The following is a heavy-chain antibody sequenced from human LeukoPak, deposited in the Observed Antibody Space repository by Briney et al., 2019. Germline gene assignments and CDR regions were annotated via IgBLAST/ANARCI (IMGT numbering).Heavy chain of an antibody. V-gene: IGHV3-23*01. CDR3: AKDRWNSYGGPDYFDY. D-gene: IGHD5-18*01. CDR1: GFTFSSYE. CDR2: IRGSGGST. Sequence: GGSLRLSCAASGFTFSSYEMNWVRLTPGKGLEWVSAIRGSGGSTFYADSVKGRFTISRDNSKNTLYLQMNSLRAEDAAVYYCAKDRWNSYGGPDYFDYWGQGTTVTVSS. J-gene: IGHJ4*03.